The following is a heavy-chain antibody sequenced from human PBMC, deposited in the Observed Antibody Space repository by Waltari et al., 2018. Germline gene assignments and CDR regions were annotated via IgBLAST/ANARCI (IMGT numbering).Heavy chain of an antibody. J-gene: IGHJ4*02. D-gene: IGHD3-10*01. V-gene: IGHV3-53*01. CDR2: MDSGGST. Sequence: EVQLVESGGGLIQPGGSLRLSCAASGFSVSNNYMSWVRQAPGKGLEWVAMMDSGGSTYYADSVKGRLTISRDNSKNTLYLQMNSLRADDAAMYYCARGLKSGGWFGACCYFDSWGQGIQVTVSS. CDR1: GFSVSNNY. CDR3: ARGLKSGGWFGACCYFDS.